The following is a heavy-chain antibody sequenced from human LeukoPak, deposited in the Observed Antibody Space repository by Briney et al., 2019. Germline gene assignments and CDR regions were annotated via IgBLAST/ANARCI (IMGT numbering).Heavy chain of an antibody. D-gene: IGHD6-13*01. CDR2: INHSGST. J-gene: IGHJ6*02. V-gene: IGHV4-34*01. Sequence: PSETLSLTCAVYGGSFSGYYWSWIRQPPGKGLEWIGEINHSGSTNYNPSLKSRVTISVDTSTNQFSLKLNSVTAADTAVYYCARARIAQRYGMDVWGQGTTVTVSS. CDR3: ARARIAQRYGMDV. CDR1: GGSFSGYY.